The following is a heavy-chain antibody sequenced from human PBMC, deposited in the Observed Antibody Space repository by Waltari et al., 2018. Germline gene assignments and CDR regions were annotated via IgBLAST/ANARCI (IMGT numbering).Heavy chain of an antibody. CDR2: IYYSGST. CDR3: ARANKKDIVVVPAAMHWFDP. Sequence: QVQLQESGPGLVKPSETLSLTCTVSGGSISSHYWSWIRQPPGQGLEWIGYIYYSGSTNYNPSLKSRVTISVDTSKNQFSLKLSSVTAADTAVYYCARANKKDIVVVPAAMHWFDPWGQGTLVTVSS. V-gene: IGHV4-59*11. CDR1: GGSISSHY. D-gene: IGHD2-2*01. J-gene: IGHJ5*02.